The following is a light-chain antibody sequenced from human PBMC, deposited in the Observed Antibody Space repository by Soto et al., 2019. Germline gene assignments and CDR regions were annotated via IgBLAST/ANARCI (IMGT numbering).Light chain of an antibody. CDR3: KQSYSTLLT. J-gene: IGKJ1*01. V-gene: IGKV1-39*01. CDR2: VAS. Sequence: DIQMTQSPSSLSSSVGDRVTITCRASQSISSYLNWCQQKPGKAPKLLIYVASSLPSGVPSRFRGRGSGTEFTLTISMLQPEDVAPYYCKQSYSTLLTVRQGTKMESK. CDR1: QSISSY.